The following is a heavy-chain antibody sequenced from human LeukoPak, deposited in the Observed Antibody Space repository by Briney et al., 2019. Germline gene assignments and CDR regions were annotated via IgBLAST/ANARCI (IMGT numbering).Heavy chain of an antibody. D-gene: IGHD3-10*01. Sequence: EGSLRLSCAASGFTFSSYSLNWVRQAPGRGLEWVSWISSSSSCIYYADSVKGRVTISGDNSKNTFYLQMNSLRAEYTAVYYCAKSSPMTVVRGANDCWGQGTLVTVSS. CDR2: ISSSSSCI. V-gene: IGHV3-21*04. J-gene: IGHJ4*02. CDR1: GFTFSSYS. CDR3: AKSSPMTVVRGANDC.